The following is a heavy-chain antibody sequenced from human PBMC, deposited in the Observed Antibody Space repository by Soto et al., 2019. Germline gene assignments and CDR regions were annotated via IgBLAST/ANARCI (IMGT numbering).Heavy chain of an antibody. D-gene: IGHD3-10*01. CDR2: ISSSSSTI. J-gene: IGHJ4*02. V-gene: IGHV3-48*02. Sequence: EVQLVASGGGLVQPGGSLRLSCAASRFTFSSYSMNWVRQAPGKGLEWVSYISSSSSTIYYADSVKGRFTISRDNAKNSLYLQMNSLRDEDTAVYYCARDFLPWGSGYAPLYYYGSGSSTDPVFDYWGQGTLVTVSS. CDR3: ARDFLPWGSGYAPLYYYGSGSSTDPVFDY. CDR1: RFTFSSYS.